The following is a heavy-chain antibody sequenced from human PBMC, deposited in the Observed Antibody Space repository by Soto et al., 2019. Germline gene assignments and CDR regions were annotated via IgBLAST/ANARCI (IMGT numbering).Heavy chain of an antibody. Sequence: QVQLVQSGAAVRKPGASVSVSCKASDYTFSNYYMSWVRQTPGQGLEWMGKINPDGGATTYAQNFQGKLTLTSDTSSYTVYMEITGLTSDDTAVYYCAGGRRYVVWGQGTQVTVSS. CDR3: AGGRRYVV. D-gene: IGHD1-1*01. CDR1: DYTFSNYY. V-gene: IGHV1-46*01. CDR2: INPDGGAT. J-gene: IGHJ4*02.